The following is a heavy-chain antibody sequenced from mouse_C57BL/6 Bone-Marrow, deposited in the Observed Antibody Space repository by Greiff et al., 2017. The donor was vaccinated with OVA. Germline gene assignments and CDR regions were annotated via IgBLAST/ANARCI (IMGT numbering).Heavy chain of an antibody. V-gene: IGHV1-82*01. J-gene: IGHJ4*01. CDR1: GYAFSSSW. D-gene: IGHD2-12*01. CDR2: IYPGDGDT. Sequence: VKLMESGPELVKPGASVKISCKASGYAFSSSWMNWVKQRPGKGLEWIGRIYPGDGDTNYNGKFKGKATLTADKSSSTAYMQLSSLTSEDSAVYFCARLRPMDYWGQGTSVTVSS. CDR3: ARLRPMDY.